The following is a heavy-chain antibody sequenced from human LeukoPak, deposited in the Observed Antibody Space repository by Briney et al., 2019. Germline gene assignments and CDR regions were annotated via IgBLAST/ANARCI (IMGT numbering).Heavy chain of an antibody. CDR2: LYSGGST. CDR1: GFTVSGNY. CDR3: ASPLIVASAFDI. D-gene: IGHD2-15*01. J-gene: IGHJ3*02. Sequence: GGSLRLSCAASGFTVSGNYMSWVRQAPGKGLEWVSVLYSGGSTYYTDSVKGRFTISRDNSKNTLFLQMNSLRVEDTAVYYCASPLIVASAFDIWGQGTMVTVSS. V-gene: IGHV3-66*02.